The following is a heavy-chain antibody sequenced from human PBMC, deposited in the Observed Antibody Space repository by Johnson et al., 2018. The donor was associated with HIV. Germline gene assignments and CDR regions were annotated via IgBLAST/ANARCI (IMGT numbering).Heavy chain of an antibody. J-gene: IGHJ3*02. Sequence: VQLVESGGGVVQPGRSLRLSCAASGFTFSSYAMHWVRQAPGKGLEWVAVISYDGSNKYYADSVKGRFTISRDNSKNTLYLQMNSLRAEDTAVYYCASGRPIFEAFDIWGQGTMVTVSS. CDR3: ASGRPIFEAFDI. CDR1: GFTFSSYA. D-gene: IGHD2-21*01. V-gene: IGHV3-30*04. CDR2: ISYDGSNK.